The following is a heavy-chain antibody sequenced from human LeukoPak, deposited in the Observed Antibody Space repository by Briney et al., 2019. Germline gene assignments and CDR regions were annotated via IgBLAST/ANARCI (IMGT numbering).Heavy chain of an antibody. CDR1: GFTVSSNY. Sequence: GGSLRLSWVASGFTVSSNYMSWVRQAPGKGLEWVSVIYSGGSTYYADSVKGRFTISRDNSKNTLYLQMNSLRAEDTAVYYCARLDFPYYFDYWGQGTLVTVSS. CDR2: IYSGGST. CDR3: ARLDFPYYFDY. V-gene: IGHV3-53*01. J-gene: IGHJ4*02. D-gene: IGHD3/OR15-3a*01.